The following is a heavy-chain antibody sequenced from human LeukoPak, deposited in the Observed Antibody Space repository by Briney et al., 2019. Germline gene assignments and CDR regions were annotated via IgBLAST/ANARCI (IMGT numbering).Heavy chain of an antibody. CDR1: GGSISSGSYY. CDR3: ARVFGDYVDAFDI. V-gene: IGHV4-30-2*01. Sequence: SGTLSLTCAVSGGSISSGSYYWSWIRQPAGKGLEWIGYIYHSGSTYYNPSLKSRVTISVDRSKNQFSLKLSSVTAADTAVYYCARVFGDYVDAFDIWGQGTMVTVSS. CDR2: IYHSGST. D-gene: IGHD4-17*01. J-gene: IGHJ3*02.